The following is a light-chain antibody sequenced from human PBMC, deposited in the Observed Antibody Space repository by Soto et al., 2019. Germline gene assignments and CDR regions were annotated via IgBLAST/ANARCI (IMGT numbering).Light chain of an antibody. V-gene: IGKV1-9*01. CDR3: QQLNSYPRT. CDR2: GAS. Sequence: DLQLTQSPSFLSASVGDRATITCRASQGIGSYLAWYQQKPGKAPQLLIYGASTLQSGVPSRFSGSGSGTEFTLTISSLQPEDFATYYCQQLNSYPRTFGHGTKVEIK. J-gene: IGKJ1*01. CDR1: QGIGSY.